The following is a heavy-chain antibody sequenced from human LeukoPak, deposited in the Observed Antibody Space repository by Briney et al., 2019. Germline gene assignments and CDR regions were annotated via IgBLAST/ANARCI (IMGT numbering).Heavy chain of an antibody. V-gene: IGHV4-34*01. D-gene: IGHD3-16*01. Sequence: SETLSLTCTVSGGSISSHYWTWIRQSPGKGLEWIGEIIHSGRANYSPSLKSRLTLSVDPSMNHFSLRLSSVTAADTAVYYCARGTVLTGYASFDYWGQGALVTVSS. CDR3: ARGTVLTGYASFDY. CDR1: GGSISSHY. CDR2: IIHSGRA. J-gene: IGHJ4*02.